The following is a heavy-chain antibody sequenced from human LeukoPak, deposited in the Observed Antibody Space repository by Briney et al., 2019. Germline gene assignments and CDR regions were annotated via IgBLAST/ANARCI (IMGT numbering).Heavy chain of an antibody. CDR1: GGTFSNYA. J-gene: IGHJ6*02. Sequence: SVKVSCKASGGTFSNYAISWVRQAPGQGPEWMGRIIPIIGITNYAQKFQGRVTITADRSTNTAYMELSSLRSEDTAVYYCARPQLSYYDSLMDVWGQGTTVIVS. CDR2: IIPIIGIT. D-gene: IGHD3-3*01. CDR3: ARPQLSYYDSLMDV. V-gene: IGHV1-69*04.